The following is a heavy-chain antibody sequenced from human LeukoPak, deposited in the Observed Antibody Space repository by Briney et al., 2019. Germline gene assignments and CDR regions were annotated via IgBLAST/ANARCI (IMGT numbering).Heavy chain of an antibody. J-gene: IGHJ4*02. CDR1: GYTFTSFG. CDR2: ISAYNGNT. Sequence: ASVKVSCKASGYTFTSFGISWVRQAPGQGLEWMGWISAYNGNTNYAQKLQGGVTMTTDTSTTTAYMELRSLRSDDTAVYYCARDLDAVVVVPAAHLDYWGQGTLVTVSS. CDR3: ARDLDAVVVVPAAHLDY. D-gene: IGHD2-2*01. V-gene: IGHV1-18*01.